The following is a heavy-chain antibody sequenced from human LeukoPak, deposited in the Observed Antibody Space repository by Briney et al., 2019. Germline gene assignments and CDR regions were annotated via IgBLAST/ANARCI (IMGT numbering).Heavy chain of an antibody. V-gene: IGHV3-73*01. D-gene: IGHD6-19*01. CDR3: TREYSSGWPFDF. CDR1: GFTFSDSA. CDR2: IRSKADAYAT. Sequence: PGGSLRLSCAACGFTFSDSAIHWARQATGKGLEWVGRIRSKADAYATTYAASLKGRFTISRDDSRNRAYLQMSSLRTEDTAVYYCTREYSSGWPFDFWGQGTLVTVSS. J-gene: IGHJ4*02.